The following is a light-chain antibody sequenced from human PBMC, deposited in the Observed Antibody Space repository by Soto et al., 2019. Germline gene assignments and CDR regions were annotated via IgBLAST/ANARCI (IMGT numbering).Light chain of an antibody. J-gene: IGKJ1*01. CDR2: DAS. CDR1: QSISSW. V-gene: IGKV1-5*01. CDR3: QQYNSYSWT. Sequence: DIQMTQSPSTLSASVGDRVTITCRASQSISSWSAWYQQKPGKAPKLLIYDASSLESGVPSRFSGSGSGTEFTLTISSLQPDDFATYYCQQYNSYSWTVGQGTKVDIK.